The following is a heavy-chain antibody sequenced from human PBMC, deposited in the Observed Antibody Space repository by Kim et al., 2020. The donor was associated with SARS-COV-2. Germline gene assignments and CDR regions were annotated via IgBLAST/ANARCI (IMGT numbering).Heavy chain of an antibody. CDR1: GFTFDDYA. Sequence: GGSLRLSCAASGFTFDDYAMHWVRQAPGKGLEWVSGISWNSGSIGYADSVKGRFTISRDNAKNSLYLQMNSLRAEDTALYYCAKDMGRGSGWYWPLYYY. CDR2: ISWNSGSI. D-gene: IGHD6-19*01. V-gene: IGHV3-9*01. J-gene: IGHJ6*01. CDR3: AKDMGRGSGWYWPLYYY.